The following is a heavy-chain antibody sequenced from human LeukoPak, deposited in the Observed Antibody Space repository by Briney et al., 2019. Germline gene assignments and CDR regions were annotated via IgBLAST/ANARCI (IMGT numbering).Heavy chain of an antibody. J-gene: IGHJ4*02. D-gene: IGHD5-12*01. V-gene: IGHV1-8*01. CDR2: MNPNSGNT. CDR1: GYTFTSYD. CDR3: ARGKRLVDIVATIRYYFDY. Sequence: ASVKVSCKASGYTFTSYDINLVRQATGQGLELIGWMNPNSGNTGYAQKFQGRVTMTRNTSISTAYMELSSLRSEDTAVYYCARGKRLVDIVATIRYYFDYWGQGTLVTVSS.